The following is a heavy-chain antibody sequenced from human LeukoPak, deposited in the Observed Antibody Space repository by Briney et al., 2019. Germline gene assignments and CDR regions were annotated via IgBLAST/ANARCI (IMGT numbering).Heavy chain of an antibody. CDR3: TRDLAPGDYGDYGMLAPRTLYYYYGMDV. V-gene: IGHV3-49*03. D-gene: IGHD4-17*01. CDR2: IRSKAYGGTT. CDR1: GFTFGDYA. J-gene: IGHJ6*02. Sequence: GGSLRLSCTASGFTFGDYAMSWFRQAPGKGLEWVGFIRSKAYGGTTEYAASVKGRFTISRDDSKSIAYLQMNSLKTEDTAVYYCTRDLAPGDYGDYGMLAPRTLYYYYGMDVWGQGTTVTVSS.